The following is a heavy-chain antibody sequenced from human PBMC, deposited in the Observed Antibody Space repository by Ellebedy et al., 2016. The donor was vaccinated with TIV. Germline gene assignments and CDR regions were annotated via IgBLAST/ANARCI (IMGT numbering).Heavy chain of an antibody. Sequence: SETLSLACTVSGGSISSGDHYWSWIRQPPGKGLEWIGYIYSSGNTYYNPSLMSPVTISVDTSKNHFSLKLSSVTAADTAVYYCARGGAVAGTIPIDYWGQGTLVTVSS. CDR1: GGSISSGDHY. CDR3: ARGGAVAGTIPIDY. D-gene: IGHD6-19*01. CDR2: IYSSGNT. V-gene: IGHV4-30-4*01. J-gene: IGHJ4*02.